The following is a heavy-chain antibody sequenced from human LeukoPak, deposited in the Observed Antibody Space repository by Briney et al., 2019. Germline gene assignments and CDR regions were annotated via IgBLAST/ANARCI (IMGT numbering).Heavy chain of an antibody. J-gene: IGHJ3*02. CDR1: GFTFSSYS. CDR3: ARGVVLLWFGDPMGAFDI. CDR2: INSSSSYI. Sequence: PGGSLTLSCAASGFTFSSYSMNWVRQAPGKGLEWVSSINSSSSYIYYADSVKGRFTISRDNAKNSLYLQMNSLRAEDTAVYYCARGVVLLWFGDPMGAFDIWGQGTMVTVSS. V-gene: IGHV3-21*01. D-gene: IGHD3-10*01.